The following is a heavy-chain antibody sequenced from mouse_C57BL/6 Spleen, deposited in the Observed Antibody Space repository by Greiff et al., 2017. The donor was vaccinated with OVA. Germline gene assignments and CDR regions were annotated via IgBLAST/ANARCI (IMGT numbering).Heavy chain of an antibody. V-gene: IGHV1-62-2*01. J-gene: IGHJ2*01. CDR1: GYTFTEYT. CDR3: ARHEEDYYGSSPYYFDY. D-gene: IGHD1-1*01. CDR2: FYPGSGSI. Sequence: VKLMESGAELVKPGASVKLSCKASGYTFTEYTIHWVKQRSGQGLEWIGWFYPGSGSIKYNEKFKDKATLTADKSSSTVYMELSRLTSEDSAVYFCARHEEDYYGSSPYYFDYWGQGTTLTVSS.